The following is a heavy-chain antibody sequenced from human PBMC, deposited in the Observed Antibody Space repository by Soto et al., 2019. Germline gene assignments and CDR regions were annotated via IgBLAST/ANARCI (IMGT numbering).Heavy chain of an antibody. CDR2: IYYSGST. CDR3: ARVSGSGWYQGGAEYFQH. D-gene: IGHD6-19*01. CDR1: VGSISSGGYY. V-gene: IGHV4-31*03. Sequence: SETLSLTCTVSVGSISSGGYYWSWIRQHPGKGLEWIGYIYYSGSTYYNPSLKSRVTISVDTSKNQFSLKLSSVTAADTAVYYCARVSGSGWYQGGAEYFQHWGQGTLVTVSS. J-gene: IGHJ1*01.